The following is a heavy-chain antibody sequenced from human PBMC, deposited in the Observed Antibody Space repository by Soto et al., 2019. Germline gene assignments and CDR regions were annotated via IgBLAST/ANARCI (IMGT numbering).Heavy chain of an antibody. CDR2: IIPILGIA. V-gene: IGHV1-69*02. Sequence: SVKVSCKASGGTFSSYTISWVRQAPGQGLEWMGRIIPILGIANYAQKFQGRVTITADKSTSTAYMELSSLRSEDTALYYCARVSAAYYDFWSGSNFDYWGQGTLVTVSS. D-gene: IGHD3-3*01. CDR1: GGTFSSYT. J-gene: IGHJ4*02. CDR3: ARVSAAYYDFWSGSNFDY.